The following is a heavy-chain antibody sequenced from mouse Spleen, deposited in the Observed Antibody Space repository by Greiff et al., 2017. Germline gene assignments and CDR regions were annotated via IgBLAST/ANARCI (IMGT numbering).Heavy chain of an antibody. J-gene: IGHJ3*01. D-gene: IGHD2-4*01. Sequence: EVQVVESGPGLVKPSQSLSLTCSVTGYSITSGYYWNWIRQFPGNKLEWMGYISYDGSNNYNPSLKNRISITRDTSKNQFFLKLNSVTTEDTATYYCAKYDYDWFAYWGQGTLVTVSA. CDR2: ISYDGSN. CDR1: GYSITSGYY. CDR3: AKYDYDWFAY. V-gene: IGHV3-6*01.